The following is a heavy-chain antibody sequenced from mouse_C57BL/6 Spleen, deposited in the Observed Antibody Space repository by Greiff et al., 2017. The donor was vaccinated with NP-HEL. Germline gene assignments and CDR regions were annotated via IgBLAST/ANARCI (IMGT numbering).Heavy chain of an antibody. V-gene: IGHV1-81*01. CDR1: GYTFTSYG. CDR2: IYPRSGNT. J-gene: IGHJ4*01. CDR3: ARGITTVVATGDAMDY. D-gene: IGHD1-1*01. Sequence: VKLQESGAELARPGASVKLSCKASGYTFTSYGISWVKQRTGQGLEWIGEIYPRSGNTYYNEKFKGKATLTADKSSSTAYMELRSLTSEDSAVYFWARGITTVVATGDAMDYWGQGTSVTVSS.